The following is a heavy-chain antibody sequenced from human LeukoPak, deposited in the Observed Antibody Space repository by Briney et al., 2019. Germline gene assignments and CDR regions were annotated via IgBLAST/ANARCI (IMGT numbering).Heavy chain of an antibody. Sequence: ASVKVSCKASGYTFTSYDINWVRQATGQGLEWMGWMNPNSGNTGYAQKFQGRVTITRNTSISTAYMELSSLRSEDTAVYYCAVSSYYYGSGSLPFDYGGQGPLVTVPS. J-gene: IGHJ4*02. CDR1: GYTFTSYD. V-gene: IGHV1-8*03. D-gene: IGHD3-10*01. CDR2: MNPNSGNT. CDR3: AVSSYYYGSGSLPFDY.